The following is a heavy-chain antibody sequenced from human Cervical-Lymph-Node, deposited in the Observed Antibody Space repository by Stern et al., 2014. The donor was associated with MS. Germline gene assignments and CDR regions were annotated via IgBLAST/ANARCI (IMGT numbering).Heavy chain of an antibody. V-gene: IGHV3-30*14. D-gene: IGHD2-15*01. CDR3: VRGRWELLY. J-gene: IGHJ4*02. CDR2: ISDDGTNQ. Sequence: QVQLVESGGGVVQPGRSLRLSCATSGFTFSTYAMHWVRQAPGKGLEWVAVISDDGTNQYYADFVKARFTTSRDNSKNILILQMNSLKTEDTAVYYCVRGRWELLYWGQGTLVTVSS. CDR1: GFTFSTYA.